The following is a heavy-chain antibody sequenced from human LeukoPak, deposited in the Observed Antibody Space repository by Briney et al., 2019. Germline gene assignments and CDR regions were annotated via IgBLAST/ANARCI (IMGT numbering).Heavy chain of an antibody. J-gene: IGHJ2*01. CDR2: IYHSGST. CDR3: ARLMGRDWYFDL. D-gene: IGHD2-8*01. Sequence: PSETLSLTCAVSGYSISSGYYWGRIRQPPGKGLEWIGSIYHSGSTYYNPSLKSRVTISVDTSKNQFSLKLSSVTAADTAVYYCARLMGRDWYFDLWGRGTLVTVSS. V-gene: IGHV4-38-2*01. CDR1: GYSISSGYY.